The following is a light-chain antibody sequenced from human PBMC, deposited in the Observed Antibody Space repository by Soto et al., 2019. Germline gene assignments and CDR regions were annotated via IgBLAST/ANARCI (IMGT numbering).Light chain of an antibody. CDR3: QQFNIFPLT. J-gene: IGKJ4*01. CDR1: QGISST. Sequence: AIQLTQSPSSLSASVGDRVTITCRASQGISSTLAWYQQQPGKPPKLLIYGASTLERGVPSRFSGSGSATDFTLTISSLQPEDFATYYCQQFNIFPLTFGGGTKVEIK. V-gene: IGKV1-13*02. CDR2: GAS.